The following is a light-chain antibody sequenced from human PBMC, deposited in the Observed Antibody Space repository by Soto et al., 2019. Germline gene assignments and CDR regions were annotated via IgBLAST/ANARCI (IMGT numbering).Light chain of an antibody. Sequence: EIVLTHSPGTLSLSPCEGATLSCRASQSVSSNLAWHQQKPGQAPRILMYDASTRATGIPARFSGSGSGTDFTLTISSLEPEDFAVYYCQQRSNWPVTFGQGTRLEIK. V-gene: IGKV3-11*01. CDR3: QQRSNWPVT. CDR2: DAS. CDR1: QSVSSN. J-gene: IGKJ5*01.